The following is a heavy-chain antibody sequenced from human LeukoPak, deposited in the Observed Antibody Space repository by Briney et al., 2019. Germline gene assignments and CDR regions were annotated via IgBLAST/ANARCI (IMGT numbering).Heavy chain of an antibody. D-gene: IGHD6-6*01. Sequence: SGTLSLTCTLSVDSLRRYYGSCIPQPAGRGLEWIGPIYSSESTNYNPSLKSRVTMSVDTSKNQFSLKLSSVTAADTAVYYCARDPGAASSSQYNWFDPWGQGTLVTVSS. CDR3: ARDPGAASSSQYNWFDP. J-gene: IGHJ5*02. CDR2: IYSSEST. V-gene: IGHV4-4*07. CDR1: VDSLRRYY.